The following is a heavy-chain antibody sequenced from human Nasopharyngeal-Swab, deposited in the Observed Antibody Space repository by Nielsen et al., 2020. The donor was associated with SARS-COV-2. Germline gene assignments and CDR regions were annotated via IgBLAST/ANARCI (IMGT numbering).Heavy chain of an antibody. D-gene: IGHD5-12*01. Sequence: VKVSCKASGGTFSSYAISWVRQAPGQGLEWMGGIIPIFGTANYAQKFQGRVTMTRETSTSTLYMELSSLRYDDTAVYYCARPYSGYDFHYFQYWGQGTLVTVSS. J-gene: IGHJ4*02. V-gene: IGHV1-69*13. CDR2: IIPIFGTA. CDR1: GGTFSSYA. CDR3: ARPYSGYDFHYFQY.